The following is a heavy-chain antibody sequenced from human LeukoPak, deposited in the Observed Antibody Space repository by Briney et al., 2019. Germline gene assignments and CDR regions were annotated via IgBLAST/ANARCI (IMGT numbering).Heavy chain of an antibody. CDR1: GGSSSGYY. CDR2: INHSGST. CDR3: ATGLTDIVVVPAAVMNLG. Sequence: SETLSLTCAVYGGSSSGYYWSWIRQPPGKGLEWIGEINHSGSTNYNPSLKSRVTISVDTSKNQFSLKLSSVTAADTAVYYCATGLTDIVVVPAAVMNLGWGQGTLVTVSS. J-gene: IGHJ4*02. D-gene: IGHD2-2*01. V-gene: IGHV4-34*01.